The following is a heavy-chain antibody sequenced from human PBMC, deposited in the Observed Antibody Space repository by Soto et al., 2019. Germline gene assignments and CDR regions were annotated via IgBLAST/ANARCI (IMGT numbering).Heavy chain of an antibody. CDR2: MNPNSGNT. V-gene: IGHV1-8*01. Sequence: ASVKVSCKASGYTFTSYDINWVRQATGQGLEWMGWMNPNSGNTGYAQKFQGRVTMTRNTSISTAYMELSSLRSEDTAVYYCARGRLLRFFEWTQRPYMDVWGKGTTVTVSS. J-gene: IGHJ6*03. CDR1: GYTFTSYD. CDR3: ARGRLLRFFEWTQRPYMDV. D-gene: IGHD3-3*01.